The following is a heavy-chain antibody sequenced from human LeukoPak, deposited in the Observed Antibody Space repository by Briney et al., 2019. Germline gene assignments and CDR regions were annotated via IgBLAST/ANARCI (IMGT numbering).Heavy chain of an antibody. J-gene: IGHJ4*02. CDR3: AKDSYSSSWPKDY. CDR1: GGSISSYY. Sequence: SETLSLTCTVSGGSISSYYWSWIRQPPGKGLEWIGYIYYSGSTNYNPSLKSRVTISVDTSKNQFSLKLSSVTAADTAVYYCAKDSYSSSWPKDYWGQGTLVTVSS. V-gene: IGHV4-59*01. CDR2: IYYSGST. D-gene: IGHD6-13*01.